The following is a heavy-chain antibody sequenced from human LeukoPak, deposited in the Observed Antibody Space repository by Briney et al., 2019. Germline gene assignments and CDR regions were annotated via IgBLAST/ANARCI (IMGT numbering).Heavy chain of an antibody. V-gene: IGHV3-21*04. CDR3: ARGVRAAAGIYR. D-gene: IGHD6-13*01. J-gene: IGHJ5*02. CDR1: GFTFSSYS. Sequence: KPGGSLRLSCAASGFTFSSYSMNWVRQAPGKGLEWVSSISSSSSYIYYADSVKGRFTISRDNSKNTLYLQMNSLRAEDTAVYYWARGVRAAAGIYRWGQGTLVTVSP. CDR2: ISSSSSYI.